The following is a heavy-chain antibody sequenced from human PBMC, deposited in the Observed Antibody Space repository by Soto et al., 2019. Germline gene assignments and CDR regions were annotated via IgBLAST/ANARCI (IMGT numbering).Heavy chain of an antibody. J-gene: IGHJ4*02. CDR1: GGTFSSYT. D-gene: IGHD1-26*01. Sequence: QVQLVQSGAEVKKPGSSVKVSCKASGGTFSSYTISWVRQAPGQGLEWMGRIIPILGIANYAQKFQGRVTXTXEXXTSTAYMELSSLRSEDTAVYYCARGSGSYYVGGRDWGQGTLVTVSS. CDR2: IIPILGIA. V-gene: IGHV1-69*02. CDR3: ARGSGSYYVGGRD.